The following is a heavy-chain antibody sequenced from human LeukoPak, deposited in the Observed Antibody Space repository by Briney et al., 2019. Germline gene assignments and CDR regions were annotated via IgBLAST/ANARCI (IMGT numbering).Heavy chain of an antibody. CDR1: GGTFSSYA. D-gene: IGHD3-16*01. CDR2: IIPILGIA. V-gene: IGHV1-69*04. J-gene: IGHJ6*03. CDR3: ARDFGGPPYNATRGYYMDV. Sequence: ASVKVSCKASGGTFSSYAISWLRQAPGQGLEWMGRIIPILGIANYAQKFQGRVTITADKSTSTAYMELSSLRSDDTAVYYCARDFGGPPYNATRGYYMDVWGKGTTVTVSS.